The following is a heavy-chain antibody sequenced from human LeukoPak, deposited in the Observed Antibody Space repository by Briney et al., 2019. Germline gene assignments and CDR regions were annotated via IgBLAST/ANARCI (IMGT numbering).Heavy chain of an antibody. D-gene: IGHD3-10*01. CDR1: GFSFSRYG. V-gene: IGHV3-30*02. CDR3: AKDSPFGELLNYFDY. Sequence: GSLRLSCAASGFSFSRYGMHWVRRAPGKGLEWVAVIWYDGSNEYYADSVKGRFTISRDNSKNTLYLQMNSLRAEDTAVYYCAKDSPFGELLNYFDYWGQGTLVTVSS. CDR2: IWYDGSNE. J-gene: IGHJ4*02.